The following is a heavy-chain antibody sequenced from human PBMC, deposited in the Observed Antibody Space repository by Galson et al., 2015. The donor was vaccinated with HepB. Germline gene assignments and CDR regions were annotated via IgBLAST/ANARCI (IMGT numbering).Heavy chain of an antibody. D-gene: IGHD6-19*01. Sequence: ETLSLTCTVSGGSTSSNGYYWGWIRQPPGKGLEWIGNVYYSGGTYYNPSLKSRLTISVDTPQNQFSLKLTSVTAADTAVYYCARRGALAGFYYFDYWGQGTLVTVSS. CDR3: ARRGALAGFYYFDY. V-gene: IGHV4-39*01. CDR1: GGSTSSNGYY. CDR2: VYYSGGT. J-gene: IGHJ4*02.